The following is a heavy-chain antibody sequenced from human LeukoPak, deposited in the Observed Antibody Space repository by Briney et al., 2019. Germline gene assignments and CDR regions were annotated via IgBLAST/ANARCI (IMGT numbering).Heavy chain of an antibody. Sequence: ASVKVSCKASGYTFTGYYMHWVRQAPGQGLEWMGWINPTSGGTKYAQKFQGRVTMTRDTSISTAYMELSRLRSDDTAVYYCARGGRYYYGSGSYLYYYYMDVWGKGTTVTVSS. J-gene: IGHJ6*03. CDR1: GYTFTGYY. V-gene: IGHV1-2*02. D-gene: IGHD3-10*01. CDR3: ARGGRYYYGSGSYLYYYYMDV. CDR2: INPTSGGT.